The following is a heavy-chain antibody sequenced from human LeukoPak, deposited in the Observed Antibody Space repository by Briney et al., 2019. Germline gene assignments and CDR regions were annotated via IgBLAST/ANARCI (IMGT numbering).Heavy chain of an antibody. V-gene: IGHV1-46*01. D-gene: IGHD1-26*01. CDR3: ARDHDMENSGSYYHEYYFDY. CDR1: GYTFTSYY. Sequence: ASVKVSCKASGYTFTSYYMHWVRQAPGQGLEWMGIINPSGGSTSYAQKSQGRVTMTRDTSTSTVYMELSSLRSEDTAVYYCARDHDMENSGSYYHEYYFDYWGQGTLVTVSS. J-gene: IGHJ4*02. CDR2: INPSGGST.